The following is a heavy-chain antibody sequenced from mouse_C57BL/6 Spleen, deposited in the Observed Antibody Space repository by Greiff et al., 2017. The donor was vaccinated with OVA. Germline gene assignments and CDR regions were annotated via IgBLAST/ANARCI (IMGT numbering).Heavy chain of an antibody. CDR1: GYTFTSYW. Sequence: QVQLQQPGAELVMPGASVKLSCKASGYTFTSYWMHWVKQRPGQGLEWIGEIDPSDSYTNYNQTFKGKSTLTVDKSSSTAYMQLSSLTSEDSAVYYCARGGAGTRFAYWGQGTLVTVSA. CDR2: IDPSDSYT. CDR3: ARGGAGTRFAY. V-gene: IGHV1-69*01. J-gene: IGHJ3*01. D-gene: IGHD4-1*01.